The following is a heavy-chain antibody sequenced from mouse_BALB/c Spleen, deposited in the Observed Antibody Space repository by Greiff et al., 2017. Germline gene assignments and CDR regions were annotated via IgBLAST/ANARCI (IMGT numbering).Heavy chain of an antibody. V-gene: IGHV5-6-5*01. CDR1: GFPFGSYA. D-gene: IGHD1-2*01. Sequence: EVKLVESGGGLVKPGGSLKLSCAASGFPFGSYAMSWVRQTPAKRLGWVASISSGGSTYYPDSVKGRFTISRDNARNILYLQMSSLRSEDTAMYYCARDGLIRLQYFDVWGAGTTVTVSS. CDR3: ARDGLIRLQYFDV. J-gene: IGHJ1*01. CDR2: ISSGGST.